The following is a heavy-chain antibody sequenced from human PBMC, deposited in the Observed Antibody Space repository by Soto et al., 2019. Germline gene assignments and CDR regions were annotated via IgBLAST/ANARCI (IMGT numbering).Heavy chain of an antibody. D-gene: IGHD5-18*01. Sequence: QVQLVESGGGVVQPGRSLRLSCAASGFTFSSYGMHWDRQAPGKGLEWVAVIWYDGSNKDYADSVKGRFTISRDNSKNTLYLQMNRLSAEDTAVYSCARDRSRFPAMWNAFDIWVEGTMVTVSS. J-gene: IGHJ3*02. CDR1: GFTFSSYG. V-gene: IGHV3-33*01. CDR3: ARDRSRFPAMWNAFDI. CDR2: IWYDGSNK.